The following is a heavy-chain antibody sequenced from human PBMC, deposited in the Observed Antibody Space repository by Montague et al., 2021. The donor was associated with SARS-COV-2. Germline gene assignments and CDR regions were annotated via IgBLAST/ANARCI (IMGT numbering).Heavy chain of an antibody. Sequence: SLRLSCAASGFTFSSYWMSWVCQAPGKGLEWVSYISSSGSTIYYADSVKGRFTISRDNAKNSLYLQMNSLRAEDTAVYYCARVEGWTDYYDILTGYSRNFDYWGQGTLVTVSS. CDR2: ISSSGSTI. D-gene: IGHD3-9*01. J-gene: IGHJ4*02. CDR3: ARVEGWTDYYDILTGYSRNFDY. CDR1: GFTFSSYW. V-gene: IGHV3-48*03.